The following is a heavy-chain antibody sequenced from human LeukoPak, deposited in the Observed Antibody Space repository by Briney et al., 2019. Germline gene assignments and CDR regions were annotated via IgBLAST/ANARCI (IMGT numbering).Heavy chain of an antibody. CDR2: INHSGST. Sequence: SETLSLTCAVYGGSFSGYYWSWIRQPPGKGLEWIGEINHSGSTNYNPSLKSRVTISVDTSKNQFSLKLSSVTAADTAVYYCARRVVATIENNWFDPWGQGTLVTVSS. D-gene: IGHD5-24*01. J-gene: IGHJ5*02. V-gene: IGHV4-34*01. CDR1: GGSFSGYY. CDR3: ARRVVATIENNWFDP.